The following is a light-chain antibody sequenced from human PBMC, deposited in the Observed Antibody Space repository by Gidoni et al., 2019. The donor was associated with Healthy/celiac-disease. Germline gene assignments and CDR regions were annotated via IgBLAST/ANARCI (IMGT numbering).Light chain of an antibody. J-gene: IGKJ4*01. V-gene: IGKV1-5*01. Sequence: DIQMTQSPSTLSASVGDRVTITCRASQSISSWLAWYQQKPGKAPKLLIYDASSLESGVPSRFSGSGSGTEFTLTISSLQPDEFATYYCQQYNSDPLTFGGGTKVEIK. CDR3: QQYNSDPLT. CDR2: DAS. CDR1: QSISSW.